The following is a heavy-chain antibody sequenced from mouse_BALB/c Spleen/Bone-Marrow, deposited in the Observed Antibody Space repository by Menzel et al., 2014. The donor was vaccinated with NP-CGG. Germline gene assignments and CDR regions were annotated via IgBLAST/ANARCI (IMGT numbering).Heavy chain of an antibody. CDR1: GYTFTNYW. CDR3: ARYWDAY. Sequence: QVQLKESRAELARPGASVKMSCKAPGYTFTNYWMHWVKQRPGQGLEWIGYIDPNTYYTRYNQKFKDKATLTADKSSSTAYLQLSSLTSEDSAVYYCARYWDAYWGQGTLVTVSA. V-gene: IGHV1-4*01. CDR2: IDPNTYYT. D-gene: IGHD4-1*01. J-gene: IGHJ3*01.